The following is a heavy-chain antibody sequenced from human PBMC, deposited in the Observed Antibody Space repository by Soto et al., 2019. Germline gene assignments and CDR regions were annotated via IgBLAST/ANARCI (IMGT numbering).Heavy chain of an antibody. CDR3: YGSSYGMDV. D-gene: IGHD3-16*01. CDR1: GFTFTNYF. Sequence: EVQMLESGGSLVQPGGSLRLSCAASGFTFTNYFMSWVRQAPGEGLEWVSAISGFGDGTYYADSVKGRFTISRDNSKNPLYLQMNSLRAEDTAVYYAYGSSYGMDVWGQGTSVTVSS. CDR2: ISGFGDGT. J-gene: IGHJ6*02. V-gene: IGHV3-23*01.